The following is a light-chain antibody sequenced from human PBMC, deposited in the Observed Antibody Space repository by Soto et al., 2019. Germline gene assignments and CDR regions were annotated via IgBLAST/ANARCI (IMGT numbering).Light chain of an antibody. Sequence: QSALTQPPSASGSPGQSVTISCTGTSSDVGGYNYVSWYQRHPGRAPKLIIYEVSQRPSEVPDRFSGSKSGNTASLTVSGLQAEDEADYYCSSYAGSNNVVFGGGTQLTV. J-gene: IGLJ2*01. V-gene: IGLV2-8*01. CDR1: SSDVGGYNY. CDR3: SSYAGSNNVV. CDR2: EVS.